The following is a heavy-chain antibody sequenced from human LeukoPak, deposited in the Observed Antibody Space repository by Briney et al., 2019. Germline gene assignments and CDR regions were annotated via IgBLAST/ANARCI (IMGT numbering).Heavy chain of an antibody. Sequence: SETLSLTCTVSGGSISSGGYYWSWIRQHPGKGLEWIGYIYYSGSTYYNPSPKSRVTISVDTSKNQFSLKLSSVTAADTAVYYCARVSSSGYYQYYFDYWGQGTLVTVSS. CDR2: IYYSGST. D-gene: IGHD3-22*01. J-gene: IGHJ4*02. V-gene: IGHV4-31*03. CDR1: GGSISSGGYY. CDR3: ARVSSSGYYQYYFDY.